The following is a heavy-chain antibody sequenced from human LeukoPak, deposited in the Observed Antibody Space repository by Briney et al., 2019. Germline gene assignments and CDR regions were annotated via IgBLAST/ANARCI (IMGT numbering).Heavy chain of an antibody. J-gene: IGHJ3*02. CDR2: IYCSGST. V-gene: IGHV4-31*03. CDR3: ARGCSTTSCYMRADNAFDI. D-gene: IGHD2-2*01. CDR1: GGSISSGGYY. Sequence: SQTLSLTCTVSGGSISSGGYYWSWIRQHPGKGLEWIGYIYCSGSTYHNPSLKSRVTISIDTSKNQFSLKLSSVTAADTAVYYCARGCSTTSCYMRADNAFDIWGQGTMVTVSS.